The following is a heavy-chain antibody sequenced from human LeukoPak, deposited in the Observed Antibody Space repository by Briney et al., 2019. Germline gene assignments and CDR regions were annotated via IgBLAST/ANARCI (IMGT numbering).Heavy chain of an antibody. Sequence: VGSLRLSCAAAGFTLSSYGMCWVRQPPGKGLEWVSCKGNSAGDTFYAESVRGRFTISRDNSRNTLFLEMNSLRVEDTAIYYCAKRGGESGGWGFFDYWGPGALVTVSS. CDR3: AKRGGESGGWGFFDY. CDR2: KGNSAGDT. CDR1: GFTLSSYG. D-gene: IGHD6-19*01. V-gene: IGHV3-23*01. J-gene: IGHJ4*02.